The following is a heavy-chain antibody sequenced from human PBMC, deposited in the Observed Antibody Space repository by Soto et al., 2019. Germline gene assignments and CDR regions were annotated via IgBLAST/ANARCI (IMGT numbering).Heavy chain of an antibody. Sequence: EVQLVQSGAEVKKPGESLKISCKASGYSFTSNWIAWVRQMPGKGLEWMGLIHPADSDTRYIPSFQGQVVISADRSISTAYLQWNSLQASDSGMYYCARGRDGTTRGHFEYWGQGTVVNVSS. D-gene: IGHD1-1*01. V-gene: IGHV5-51*03. J-gene: IGHJ4*02. CDR2: IHPADSDT. CDR1: GYSFTSNW. CDR3: ARGRDGTTRGHFEY.